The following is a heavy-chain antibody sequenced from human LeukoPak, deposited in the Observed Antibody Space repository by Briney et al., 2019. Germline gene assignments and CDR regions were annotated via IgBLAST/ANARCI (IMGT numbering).Heavy chain of an antibody. V-gene: IGHV3-30*02. CDR3: AKDLDSTASWPAENFQH. CDR1: GFTFSSYD. Sequence: GGSLRLSCAASGFTFSSYDMYWVRQAPGKGLDWVAFVRYDGSQKYYADSVKGRFTLSRDNSKNTLYLQMNSLRPEDTAVYYCAKDLDSTASWPAENFQHWGQGTLVIVSS. J-gene: IGHJ1*01. CDR2: VRYDGSQK. D-gene: IGHD2/OR15-2a*01.